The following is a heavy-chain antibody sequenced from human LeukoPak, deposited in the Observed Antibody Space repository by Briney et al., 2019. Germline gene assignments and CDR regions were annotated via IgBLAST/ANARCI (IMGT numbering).Heavy chain of an antibody. D-gene: IGHD6-19*01. Sequence: TSVKVSCKASGGTFSSYAISWVRQAPGQGLEWMGRIIPILGIANYAQKFQGRVTITADKSTSTAYMELSSLRSEDTAVYYCARGSPAPAYSSGWFDYWGQGTLVTVSS. J-gene: IGHJ4*02. CDR3: ARGSPAPAYSSGWFDY. CDR2: IIPILGIA. V-gene: IGHV1-69*04. CDR1: GGTFSSYA.